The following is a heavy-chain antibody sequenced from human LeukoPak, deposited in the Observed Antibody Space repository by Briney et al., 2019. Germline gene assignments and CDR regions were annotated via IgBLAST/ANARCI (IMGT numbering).Heavy chain of an antibody. CDR2: IKQDGSEK. J-gene: IGHJ4*02. CDR3: ARDLFLEMATIMDY. D-gene: IGHD5-24*01. CDR1: GFTFSSYW. V-gene: IGHV3-7*01. Sequence: GGSLRLSCAASGFTFSSYWMSWVRQAPGKGLEWVANIKQDGSEKYYVDSVKGRFTISRDNAKNSLYLQMNSLRAEDTAAYYCARDLFLEMATIMDYWGQGTLVTVSS.